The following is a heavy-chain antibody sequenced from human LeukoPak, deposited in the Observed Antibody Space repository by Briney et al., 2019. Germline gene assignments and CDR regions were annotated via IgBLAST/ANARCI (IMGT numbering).Heavy chain of an antibody. D-gene: IGHD1-14*01. CDR3: ARGTSGAFDR. V-gene: IGHV3-7*01. CDR1: GFNFWSYL. CDR2: IKRDGSEK. Sequence: GGALGLSRGASGFNFWSYLMTLVRQGPGKGVEWVANIKRDGSEKYYVDSVKGRFTFSRDNAKNSLYLQMNSLRAEDTAVYYCARGTSGAFDRWGQGTLVTVSS. J-gene: IGHJ5*02.